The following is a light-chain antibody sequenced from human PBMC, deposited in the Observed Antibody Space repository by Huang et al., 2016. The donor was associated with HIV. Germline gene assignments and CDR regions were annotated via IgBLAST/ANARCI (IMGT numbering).Light chain of an antibody. Sequence: EVVMTQSPGTLSVSPGDRATLSCRASQSVRSNLAWYQQQPGQAPRLLIYDASTRATGVPARFSGSGSGTQFTLSISSLQSEDFAVYYCQQYDNWPPFTFGPGTKVDIK. CDR1: QSVRSN. CDR2: DAS. CDR3: QQYDNWPPFT. V-gene: IGKV3-15*01. J-gene: IGKJ3*01.